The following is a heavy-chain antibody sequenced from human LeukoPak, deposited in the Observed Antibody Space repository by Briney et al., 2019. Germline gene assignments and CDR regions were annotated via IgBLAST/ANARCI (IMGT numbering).Heavy chain of an antibody. V-gene: IGHV4-34*01. J-gene: IGHJ4*02. CDR1: GGSFSGYY. CDR2: INHSGST. CDR3: ARGPYDYIWGSYRYTPLGDY. D-gene: IGHD3-16*02. Sequence: KPSETLSLTSAAYGGSFSGYYWSWIRQPPGKGLEWIGEINHSGSTNYNPSLKSRVTISVDTSKNQFSLKLSSVTAADTAVYYCARGPYDYIWGSYRYTPLGDYWGQGTLVTVSS.